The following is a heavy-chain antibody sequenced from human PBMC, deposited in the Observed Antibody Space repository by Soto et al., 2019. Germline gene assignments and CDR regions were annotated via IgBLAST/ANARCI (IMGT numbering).Heavy chain of an antibody. CDR1: GYTFTSYG. J-gene: IGHJ5*02. D-gene: IGHD4-17*01. CDR2: ISAYNGNT. V-gene: IGHV1-18*01. CDR3: ARQMTTVTTTRFDP. Sequence: ASVKVSCKASGYTFTSYGISWVRQAPGQGLEWMGWISAYNGNTNYAQKLQGRVTMTTDTSTSTAYMELRSLRSDDTAVYYCARQMTTVTTTRFDPWGQGTLVTVSS.